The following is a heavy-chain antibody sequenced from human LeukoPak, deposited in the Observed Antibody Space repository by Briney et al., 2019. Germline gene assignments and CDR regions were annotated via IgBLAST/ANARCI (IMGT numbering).Heavy chain of an antibody. J-gene: IGHJ6*03. CDR2: IYYSGST. V-gene: IGHV4-59*08. Sequence: PSETLCLTCTVSGGSISIYYWSWIRQPPGKGLEWIGYIYYSGSTNYNPSLKSRVTISVDTSKNQFSLKLSSVTAADTAVYYCARHGGPRVRGVSIYYCYYYMDVWGKGTTVTVSS. CDR1: GGSISIYY. CDR3: ARHGGPRVRGVSIYYCYYYMDV. D-gene: IGHD3-10*01.